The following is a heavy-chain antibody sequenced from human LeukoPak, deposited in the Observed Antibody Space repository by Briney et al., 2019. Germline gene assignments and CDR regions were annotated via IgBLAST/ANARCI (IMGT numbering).Heavy chain of an antibody. J-gene: IGHJ4*02. V-gene: IGHV4-59*01. D-gene: IGHD3-22*01. CDR3: ARERGYDSSGYYFDY. CDR1: GGSFSDYY. CDR2: IYYSGST. Sequence: SETLSLTCAVYGGSFSDYYWSWIRQPPGKGLEWIGYIYYSGSTNYNPSLKSRVTISVDTSKNQFSLKLSSVTAADTAVYYCARERGYDSSGYYFDYWGQGTLVTVSS.